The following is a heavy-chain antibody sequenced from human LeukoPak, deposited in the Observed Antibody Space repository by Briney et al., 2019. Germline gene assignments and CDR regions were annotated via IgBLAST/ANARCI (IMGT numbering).Heavy chain of an antibody. J-gene: IGHJ3*02. D-gene: IGHD3-22*01. CDR1: GFTFSSYA. CDR3: ARAGPPTYYYDSSGQVAFGI. Sequence: GGSLRLSCAASGFTFSSYAMSWVRQAPGKGLEWVSAISGSGGSTYYADSVKGRFTISRDNSKNTLYLQMNSLRAEDTAVYYCARAGPPTYYYDSSGQVAFGIWGQGTMVTVSS. V-gene: IGHV3-23*01. CDR2: ISGSGGST.